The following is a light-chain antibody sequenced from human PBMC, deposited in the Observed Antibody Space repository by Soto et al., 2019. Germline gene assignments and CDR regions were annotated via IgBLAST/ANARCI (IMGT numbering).Light chain of an antibody. J-gene: IGKJ5*01. CDR2: GAS. V-gene: IGKV3-20*01. CDR3: QQDGTSPT. CDR1: QSLITRY. Sequence: ESVVTQSPGTLSLFPGERATLSCRASQSLITRYLAWYQQKPGQAPRLLIYGASSSATGIPDRFSGSGSGTDFPLTISRLEPEDFTVYSWQQDGTSPTFGHGKRLALK.